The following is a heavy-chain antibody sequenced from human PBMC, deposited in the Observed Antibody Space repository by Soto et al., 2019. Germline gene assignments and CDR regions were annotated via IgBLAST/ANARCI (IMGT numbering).Heavy chain of an antibody. CDR3: ASRAYYDSSGYYQRAFDY. CDR1: GGTFSSYA. CDR2: IIPIFGTA. D-gene: IGHD3-22*01. V-gene: IGHV1-69*13. Sequence: GASVKVSCKASGGTFSSYAISWVRQAPGQGLEWMGGIIPIFGTANYAQKFQGRVTITADESTSTAYMELSSLRSEDTAVYYCASRAYYDSSGYYQRAFDYWGQGTLVTVSS. J-gene: IGHJ4*02.